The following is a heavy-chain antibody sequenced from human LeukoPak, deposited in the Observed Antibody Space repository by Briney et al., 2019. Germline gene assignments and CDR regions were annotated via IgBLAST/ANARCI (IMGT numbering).Heavy chain of an antibody. D-gene: IGHD1-26*01. Sequence: PGGSLRLSCAASGFTLDAFAMHWVRQAPGKGLEWVSLIDKVGRKTYYADSVKGRFTISRDNSKNSLYLQMNSLRTEDTALYYCATWAFYHSLDVWGRGATVIVSS. J-gene: IGHJ6*02. V-gene: IGHV3-43*02. CDR1: GFTLDAFA. CDR3: ATWAFYHSLDV. CDR2: IDKVGRKT.